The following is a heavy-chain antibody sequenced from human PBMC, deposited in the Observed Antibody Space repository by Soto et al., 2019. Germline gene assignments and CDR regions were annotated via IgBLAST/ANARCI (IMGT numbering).Heavy chain of an antibody. CDR3: AKDSSVAVAGIHWYFDL. CDR1: GFTFDDYA. D-gene: IGHD6-19*01. V-gene: IGHV3-9*01. CDR2: ISWNSGSI. J-gene: IGHJ2*01. Sequence: EVQLVESGGGLVQPVRSLRLSCAASGFTFDDYAMHWVRQAPGKGLEWVSGISWNSGSIGYADSVKGRFTISRDNAKNSLYLQMNSLRAEDTALYYCAKDSSVAVAGIHWYFDLWGRGTLVTVSS.